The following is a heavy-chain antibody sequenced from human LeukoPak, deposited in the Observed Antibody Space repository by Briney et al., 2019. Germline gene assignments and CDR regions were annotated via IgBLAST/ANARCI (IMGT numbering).Heavy chain of an antibody. CDR2: IFPGDSET. CDR3: ARGRRYCSSSSCYDFDY. CDR1: GYTFTNYW. J-gene: IGHJ4*02. Sequence: GESLKISCTGSGYTFTNYWIAWVRQMPGKGLDWMVIIFPGDSETTYSPSFQGQVTISADKSITTTYLQWSSLKASDAAIYSCARGRRYCSSSSCYDFDYWGQGTLVTVSS. D-gene: IGHD2-2*01. V-gene: IGHV5-51*01.